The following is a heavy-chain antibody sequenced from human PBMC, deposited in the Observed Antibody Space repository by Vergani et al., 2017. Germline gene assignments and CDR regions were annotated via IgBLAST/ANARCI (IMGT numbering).Heavy chain of an antibody. CDR3: ARLCWGDSSGSKYFDY. CDR2: IHPADSDT. D-gene: IGHD3-22*01. J-gene: IGHJ4*02. V-gene: IGHV5-51*01. CDR1: GYSFTNYW. Sequence: EVQLVQPGAEVKKPGESLKISCQISGYSFTNYWIGWVGQMPGKGLDWMGIIHPADSDTRYSPSFQGQVTIPVDKSISTAYLQRRSLRASDSAMYYCARLCWGDSSGSKYFDYWGQGTLVTFSA.